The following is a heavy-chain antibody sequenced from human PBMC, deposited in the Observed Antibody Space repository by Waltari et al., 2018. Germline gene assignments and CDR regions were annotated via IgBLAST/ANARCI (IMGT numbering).Heavy chain of an antibody. D-gene: IGHD1-26*01. Sequence: EVQLVQSGAEVKKPGATVKISCKDTGYTFTDYYIPWVQQAPGKVLEMVVLVELEDVETIYAEKFQGRVTITSDTFTDTAYIELSILGSGDTAVYYCSTTSSTSPFDYWGQGTLVTVSS. CDR3: STTSSTSPFDY. CDR2: VELEDVET. CDR1: GYTFTDYY. V-gene: IGHV1-69-2*01. J-gene: IGHJ4*02.